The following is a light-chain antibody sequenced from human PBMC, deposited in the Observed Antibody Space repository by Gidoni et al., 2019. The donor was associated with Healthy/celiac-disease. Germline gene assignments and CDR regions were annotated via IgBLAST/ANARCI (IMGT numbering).Light chain of an antibody. J-gene: IGKJ1*01. CDR2: GAS. V-gene: IGKV3-15*01. CDR1: QSVSSN. CDR3: QQYNNWPLWT. Sequence: EIVMTQSPATLSVSTGESATLSCRASQSVSSNLAWYQQKTGQAPRLLIYGASTRATGIPARFSGSGSGTEFTITISSLQSEDFAVYYCQQYNNWPLWTFGQGTKVEIK.